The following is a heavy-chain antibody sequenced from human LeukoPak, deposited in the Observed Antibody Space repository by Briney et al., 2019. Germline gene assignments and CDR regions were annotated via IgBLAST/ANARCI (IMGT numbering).Heavy chain of an antibody. D-gene: IGHD3-3*01. CDR1: GFTFSSYS. CDR3: ARDSGGSLRFLEWLRDSSSWYSPLDY. J-gene: IGHJ4*02. V-gene: IGHV3-21*01. CDR2: ISSSRSYI. Sequence: GGSLRLSCAASGFTFSSYSMNWVRQAPGKGLEWVSSISSSRSYIYYGDSVKGRFTISRDNAKNSLYLQMNRLRAEDTAVYYCARDSGGSLRFLEWLRDSSSWYSPLDYWGQGTLVTVSS.